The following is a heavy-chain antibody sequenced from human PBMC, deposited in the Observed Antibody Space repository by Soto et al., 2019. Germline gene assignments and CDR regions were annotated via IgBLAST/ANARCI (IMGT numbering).Heavy chain of an antibody. J-gene: IGHJ5*02. Sequence: GESLCLSCAPSGFTFSSYSMNWVRQAPGKGLEWVSYISSSSSTIYYADSVKGRFTISRDNAKNSLYLQMNSLRAEDTAVYYCARARSRFTIFGVDRRVNWFDPWGQGTLVTVSS. CDR2: ISSSSSTI. CDR3: ARARSRFTIFGVDRRVNWFDP. V-gene: IGHV3-48*01. D-gene: IGHD3-3*01. CDR1: GFTFSSYS.